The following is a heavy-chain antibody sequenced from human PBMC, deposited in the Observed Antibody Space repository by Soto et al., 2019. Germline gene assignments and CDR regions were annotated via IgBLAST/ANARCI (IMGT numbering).Heavy chain of an antibody. CDR1: GFTFSSYW. J-gene: IGHJ4*02. CDR3: ARHPPDFWSGYFDY. Sequence: PVGSLRLSCAASGFTFSSYWMSWVRQAPGKGLEWVANIKQDGSEKYYVDSVKGRFAISRDNAKNSLYLQMNSLRAEDTAVYYCARHPPDFWSGYFDYWGQGTLVTVSS. CDR2: IKQDGSEK. V-gene: IGHV3-7*03. D-gene: IGHD3-3*01.